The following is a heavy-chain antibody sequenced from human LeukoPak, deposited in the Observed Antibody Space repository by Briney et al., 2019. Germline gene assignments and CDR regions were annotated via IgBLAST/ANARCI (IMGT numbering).Heavy chain of an antibody. CDR3: ARATNYYYDSSGYAPDFDY. D-gene: IGHD3-22*01. V-gene: IGHV3-30*04. Sequence: GGSLRLSCAASGFTFSSYSMHWVRRAPGKGLEWVALTSYDGSNKYHADSVKGRFTISRDNSKNTLYLQMNSLRAEDTAVYYCARATNYYYDSSGYAPDFDYWGQGTLVTVSS. J-gene: IGHJ4*02. CDR1: GFTFSSYS. CDR2: TSYDGSNK.